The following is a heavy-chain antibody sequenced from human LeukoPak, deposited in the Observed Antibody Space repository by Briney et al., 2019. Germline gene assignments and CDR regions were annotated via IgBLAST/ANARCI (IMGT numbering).Heavy chain of an antibody. D-gene: IGHD3-10*01. Sequence: GGSLRLSCAASGFTFSSYSMNWVRQAPGKGLEWVSSISNSSSYIYYADSVKGRFTISRDNAKNSLYLQMNSLRAEDTAVYYCARARNVLLWFGEFSWGQGTLVTVSS. J-gene: IGHJ5*02. CDR3: ARARNVLLWFGEFS. CDR1: GFTFSSYS. CDR2: ISNSSSYI. V-gene: IGHV3-21*01.